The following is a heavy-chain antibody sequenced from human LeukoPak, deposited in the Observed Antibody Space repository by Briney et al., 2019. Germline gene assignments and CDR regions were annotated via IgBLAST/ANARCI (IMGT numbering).Heavy chain of an antibody. J-gene: IGHJ6*03. D-gene: IGHD3-3*01. V-gene: IGHV4-59*01. CDR2: IYYSGST. Sequence: SETLSLTCTVSGGSISSYYWSWIRQPPGKGPEWIGYIYYSGSTNYNPSLKSRVTISVDTSKNQFSLKLSSVTAADTAVYYCARGRGLRFLEWLPSPGYYYYMDVWGKGTTVTVSS. CDR3: ARGRGLRFLEWLPSPGYYYYMDV. CDR1: GGSISSYY.